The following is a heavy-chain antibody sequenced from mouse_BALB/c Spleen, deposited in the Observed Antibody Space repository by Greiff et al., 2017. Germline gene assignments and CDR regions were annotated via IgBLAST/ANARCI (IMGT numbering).Heavy chain of an antibody. CDR1: GFTFSSYT. Sequence: DVKLVESGGGLVKPGGSLKLSCAASGFTFSSYTMSWVRQTPEKRLEWVATISSGGSYTYYPDSVKGRFTISRDNAKNTLYLQMSSLKSEDTAMYYCTRDDGPFAYWGQGTLVTVSA. CDR2: ISSGGSYT. CDR3: TRDDGPFAY. V-gene: IGHV5-6-4*01. D-gene: IGHD2-3*01. J-gene: IGHJ3*01.